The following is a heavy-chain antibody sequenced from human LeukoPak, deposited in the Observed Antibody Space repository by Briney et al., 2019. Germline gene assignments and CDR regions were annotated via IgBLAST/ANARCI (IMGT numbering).Heavy chain of an antibody. CDR3: ARLLPLGDSSGYYYYYYMDV. D-gene: IGHD3-22*01. CDR2: IYWNDDK. Sequence: SGPTLVKPTQTLTLTCTFSGFSLSTSGVGVGWIRQPPGKALEWLALIYWNDDKRYSPSLKSRLTITKDTSKNQVVLTMTNMDPVDTATYYCARLLPLGDSSGYYYYYYMDVWGKGTTVTISS. CDR1: GFSLSTSGVG. V-gene: IGHV2-5*01. J-gene: IGHJ6*03.